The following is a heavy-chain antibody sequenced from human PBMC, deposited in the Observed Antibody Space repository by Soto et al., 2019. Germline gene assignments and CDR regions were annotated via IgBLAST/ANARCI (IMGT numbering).Heavy chain of an antibody. J-gene: IGHJ3*01. CDR3: ARGGSSDWQVAFDF. CDR2: VNHNGRN. V-gene: IGHV4-34*01. CDR1: GGSFSGYF. D-gene: IGHD6-19*01. Sequence: SETLSLTCGVYGGSFSGYFWNWIRQSPGKGLEWIGKVNHNGRNNYNPSLKSRVTISLDMSKKQISLKLTSVTAADMAVYYCARGGSSDWQVAFDFWGQGTMVTVSS.